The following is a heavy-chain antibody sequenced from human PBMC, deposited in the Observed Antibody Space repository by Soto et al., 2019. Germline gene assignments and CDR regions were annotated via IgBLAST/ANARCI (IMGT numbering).Heavy chain of an antibody. CDR1: GGTFSSYA. CDR3: ARDIGYCSGGSCSSEGLGA. J-gene: IGHJ5*02. D-gene: IGHD2-15*01. CDR2: IIPIFGTA. Sequence: QVQLVQSGAEVKKPGSSVKVSCKASGGTFSSYAISWVRQAPGQGLEWMGGIIPIFGTANYAQKFQGRVTITADESTSTAYMELSSLRSEDTAVYYCARDIGYCSGGSCSSEGLGAWGQGTLVTVSS. V-gene: IGHV1-69*12.